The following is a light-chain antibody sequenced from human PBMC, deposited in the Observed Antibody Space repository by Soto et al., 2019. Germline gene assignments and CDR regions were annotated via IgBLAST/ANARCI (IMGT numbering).Light chain of an antibody. V-gene: IGLV2-14*01. J-gene: IGLJ1*01. CDR2: DVS. CDR1: SSDVGGYNY. Sequence: QAVLTQPDSVSGSPGQSITISCTGTSSDVGGYNYVSWYQQHPGKAPKLMIYDVSNRPSGVSNRFSGSKSGNTASLTISGLQAEDEADYYCSSYTRSSTLEGVFATGPKVTVL. CDR3: SSYTRSSTLEGV.